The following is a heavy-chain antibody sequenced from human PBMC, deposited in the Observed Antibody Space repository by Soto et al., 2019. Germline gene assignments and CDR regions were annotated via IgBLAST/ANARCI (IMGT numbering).Heavy chain of an antibody. CDR3: ARAYYDFWSGYYSLRYFDY. V-gene: IGHV3-7*05. CDR2: IKQDGSEK. Sequence: GSLRLSCAASGFTFSSYWMSWVRQAPGKGLEWVANIKQDGSEKYCVDSVKGRFTISRDNAKNSLYLQMNSLRAEDTAVYYCARAYYDFWSGYYSLRYFDYWGQGTLVTVSS. D-gene: IGHD3-3*01. J-gene: IGHJ4*02. CDR1: GFTFSSYW.